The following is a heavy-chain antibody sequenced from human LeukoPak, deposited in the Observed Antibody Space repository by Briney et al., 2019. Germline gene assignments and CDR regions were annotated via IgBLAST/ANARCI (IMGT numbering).Heavy chain of an antibody. D-gene: IGHD3-3*01. CDR2: IYSDGDI. CDR3: ARGRSGVVTFRVDHGLDV. CDR1: GFTFSNY. V-gene: IGHV3-53*01. Sequence: GGSLRLSCAASGFTFSNYMSWVRQAPGKGLECVSIIYSDGDIYYGDSVKGRFIISRDNSKNTLYLQMNSLRVEDTAIYYCARGRSGVVTFRVDHGLDVWGQGITVTVSS. J-gene: IGHJ6*02.